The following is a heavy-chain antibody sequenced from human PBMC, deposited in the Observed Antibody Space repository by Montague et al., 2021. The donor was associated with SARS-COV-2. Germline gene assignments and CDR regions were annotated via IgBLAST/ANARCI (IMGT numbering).Heavy chain of an antibody. D-gene: IGHD2-2*01. Sequence: SETLSLTCAVSGGSFTGYYWSWIRQPPGKGLEWIGEINHSGSTNYNPSLKSRVTISVDTSKNQFSLKLSSVTAADTAVYYCARARQDVVVPTLGIGADYYNYSMDVWGKGTTVTVSS. J-gene: IGHJ6*03. CDR2: INHSGST. CDR3: ARARQDVVVPTLGIGADYYNYSMDV. CDR1: GGSFTGYY. V-gene: IGHV4-34*01.